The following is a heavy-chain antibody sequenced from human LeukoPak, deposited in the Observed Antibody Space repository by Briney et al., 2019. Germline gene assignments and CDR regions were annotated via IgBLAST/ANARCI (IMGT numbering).Heavy chain of an antibody. J-gene: IGHJ4*02. CDR2: IYSNGRT. CDR1: GGSINSYY. D-gene: IGHD3-10*01. Sequence: SETLSLTCTVSGGSINSYYWSWIRQPPGKGLVWIGYIYSNGRTNYNPSLESRVTMSVETSKNQFSLKLNSVTAADTAVYYCARDLLGRGGSFDYWGQGTLVTVSS. V-gene: IGHV4-59*01. CDR3: ARDLLGRGGSFDY.